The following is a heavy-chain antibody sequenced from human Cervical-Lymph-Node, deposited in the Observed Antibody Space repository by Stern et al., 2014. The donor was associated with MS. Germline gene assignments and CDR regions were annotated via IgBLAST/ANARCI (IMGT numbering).Heavy chain of an antibody. CDR1: GYTFTRYS. CDR2: VNINTGNP. V-gene: IGHV7-4-1*02. CDR3: VREDLYRYHYAMDV. J-gene: IGHJ6*02. D-gene: IGHD2-2*02. Sequence: QVQLVQSGSELKKPGASVKVSCKASGYTFTRYSINWVRQAPGQGLEWMGWVNINTGNPTYAQGFTGRFVFSLNTSVSTAYLQISSPKAEDTAVYYCVREDLYRYHYAMDVWGQGTTVTVSS.